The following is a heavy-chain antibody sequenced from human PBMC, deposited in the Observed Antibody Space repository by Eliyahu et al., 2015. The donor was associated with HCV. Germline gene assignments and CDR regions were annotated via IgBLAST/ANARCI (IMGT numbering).Heavy chain of an antibody. J-gene: IGHJ2*01. CDR1: S. CDR3: ARDRSIAARLVDWYFDL. D-gene: IGHD6-6*01. Sequence: SMNWVRQAPGKGLEWVSSISSSSSYIYYADSVKGRFTISRDNAKNSLYLQMNSLRAEDTAVYYCARDRSIAARLVDWYFDLWGRGSQASVPS. V-gene: IGHV3-21*01. CDR2: ISSSSSYI.